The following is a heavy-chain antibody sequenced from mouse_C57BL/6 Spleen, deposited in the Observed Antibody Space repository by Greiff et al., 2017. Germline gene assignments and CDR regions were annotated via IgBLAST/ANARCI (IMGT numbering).Heavy chain of an antibody. Sequence: QVQLQQPGAELVRPGSSVKLSCKASGYTFTSFWMHWVKQRPIQGLEWIGNIDPSDSETHYNQKFKEKATLTVDESSSTAYMQLSSLTSEDSAVYYCARQGDYYGSPFAYWGQGALVTVSA. J-gene: IGHJ3*01. D-gene: IGHD1-1*01. CDR2: IDPSDSET. CDR3: ARQGDYYGSPFAY. V-gene: IGHV1-52*01. CDR1: GYTFTSFW.